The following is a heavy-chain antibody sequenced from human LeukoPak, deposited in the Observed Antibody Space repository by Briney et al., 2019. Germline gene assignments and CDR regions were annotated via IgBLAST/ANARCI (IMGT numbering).Heavy chain of an antibody. CDR3: ARGGITMIDY. D-gene: IGHD3-22*01. Sequence: SETLSLTCAVYGGSFSGYYWSWIRQPPGKGLEWIGYIYYSGSTNYNPSLKSRVTISVDTSKNQFSLKLSSVTAADTAVYYCARGGITMIDYWGQGTLVTVSS. CDR1: GGSFSGYY. CDR2: IYYSGST. V-gene: IGHV4-59*01. J-gene: IGHJ4*02.